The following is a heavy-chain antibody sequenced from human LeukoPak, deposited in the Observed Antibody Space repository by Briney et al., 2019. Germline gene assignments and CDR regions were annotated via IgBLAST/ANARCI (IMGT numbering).Heavy chain of an antibody. J-gene: IGHJ4*02. Sequence: SETLSLTCTVSGGSISSSSYYWGWIRQPPGKGLEWIGTIYYSGSTYYNPSLKRRVTISVDTSKDQFSLQLRSVTAADTAVYYCVRHTAYSKFEPGGYWGQGTLVTVSS. CDR2: IYYSGST. CDR1: GGSISSSSYY. D-gene: IGHD4-11*01. V-gene: IGHV4-39*01. CDR3: VRHTAYSKFEPGGY.